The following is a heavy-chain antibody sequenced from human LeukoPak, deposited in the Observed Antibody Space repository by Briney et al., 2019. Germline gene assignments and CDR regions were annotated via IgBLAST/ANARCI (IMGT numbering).Heavy chain of an antibody. D-gene: IGHD6-13*01. CDR2: IIPIFGIA. V-gene: IGHV1-69*04. Sequence: GASVKVSCKASGGTFSSYAISWVRQAPGQGPEWMGRIIPIFGIANYAQKFQGRVTITADKSTSTAYMELSSLRSEDTAVYYCARVRIAAAGTLLYGMDVWGQGTTVTVSS. CDR3: ARVRIAAAGTLLYGMDV. J-gene: IGHJ6*02. CDR1: GGTFSSYA.